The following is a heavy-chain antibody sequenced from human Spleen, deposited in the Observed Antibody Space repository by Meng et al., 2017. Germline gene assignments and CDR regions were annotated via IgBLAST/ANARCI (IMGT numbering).Heavy chain of an antibody. D-gene: IGHD2-15*01. Sequence: GESLKISCEASGFTFDDYAMHWVRQAPGKGLEWVSTISWDGSSTPYADSVKGRYTISRDNGKNSLYLQMNSLSAEDTALYYCVKDNDGYCSGGSCYPDYWGQGTLVTVSS. CDR3: VKDNDGYCSGGSCYPDY. J-gene: IGHJ4*02. CDR1: GFTFDDYA. CDR2: ISWDGSST. V-gene: IGHV3-43D*04.